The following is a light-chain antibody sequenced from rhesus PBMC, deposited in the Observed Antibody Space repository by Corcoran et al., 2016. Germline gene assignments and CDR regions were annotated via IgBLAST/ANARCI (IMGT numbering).Light chain of an antibody. CDR2: YTS. CDR3: QHGYGIPYS. Sequence: DIQMTQSPSSLSASVGDTVTITCRASQGISNNLAWYQQKPGKVPKLLISYTSTLQSGVPSRFSGRGSGTDFTLTISSLQPEDFATYYCQHGYGIPYSFGQGTKVEIK. V-gene: IGKV1S15*01. J-gene: IGKJ2*01. CDR1: QGISNN.